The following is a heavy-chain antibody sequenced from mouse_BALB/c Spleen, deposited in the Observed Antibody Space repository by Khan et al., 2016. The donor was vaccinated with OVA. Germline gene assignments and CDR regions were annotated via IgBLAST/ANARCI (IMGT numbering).Heavy chain of an antibody. CDR2: ISYSGST. J-gene: IGHJ4*01. CDR3: ARGNYYGYAMDY. CDR1: GYSITSNYA. Sequence: VQLKESGPGLVKPSQSLSLTCTVTGYSITSNYAWNWIRQFPGNKLEWMGYISYSGSTNYNPSPKSRISNTRDTSKNQFSLQLNSLTTYDTATYYCARGNYYGYAMDYWVQGTSITVSS. V-gene: IGHV3-2*02. D-gene: IGHD1-1*01.